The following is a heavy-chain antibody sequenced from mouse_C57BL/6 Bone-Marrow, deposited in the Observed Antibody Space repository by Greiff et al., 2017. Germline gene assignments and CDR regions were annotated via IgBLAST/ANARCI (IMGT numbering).Heavy chain of an antibody. CDR1: GYTFTSYG. CDR2: IYPGSGNT. Sequence: QVQLQQSGAELARPGASVKLSCKASGYTFTSYGISWVKQRTGQGLEWIGEIYPGSGNTYYNEKFKGKATLTADKSSSTAYMELRSLTSEDSAVYFCARSKLLHDYWGQGTLVTVSA. D-gene: IGHD1-1*01. J-gene: IGHJ3*01. V-gene: IGHV1-81*01. CDR3: ARSKLLHDY.